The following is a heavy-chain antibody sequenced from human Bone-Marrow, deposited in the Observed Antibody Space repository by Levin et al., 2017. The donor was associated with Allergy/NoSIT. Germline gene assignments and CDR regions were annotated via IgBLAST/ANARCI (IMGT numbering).Heavy chain of an antibody. CDR3: ARDRSSSWYGNAFDI. D-gene: IGHD6-13*01. J-gene: IGHJ3*02. Sequence: LSLTCAASGFTFSSYSMNWVRQAPGKGLEWVSSISSSSSYIYYADSVKGRFTISRDNAKNSLYLQMNSLRAEDTAVYYCARDRSSSWYGNAFDIWGQGTMVTVSS. V-gene: IGHV3-21*01. CDR1: GFTFSSYS. CDR2: ISSSSSYI.